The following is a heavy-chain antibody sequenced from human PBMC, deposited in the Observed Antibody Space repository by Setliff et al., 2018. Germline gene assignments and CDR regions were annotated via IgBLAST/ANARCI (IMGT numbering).Heavy chain of an antibody. CDR2: IIPIFGTA. CDR3: ARSPALLGIVYLDP. CDR1: GGTFSSYA. Sequence: SVKVSCKASGGTFSSYAISWVRQAPGQGLEWMGGIIPIFGTANYAQKFQGRVTITTDESTSTAYMELNSLTSEDTAVYYCARSPALLGIVYLDPWGQGTRVTVSS. J-gene: IGHJ5*02. D-gene: IGHD2-15*01. V-gene: IGHV1-69*05.